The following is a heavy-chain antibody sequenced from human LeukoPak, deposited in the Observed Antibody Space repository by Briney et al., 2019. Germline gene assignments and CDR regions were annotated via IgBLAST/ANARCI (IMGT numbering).Heavy chain of an antibody. CDR1: GGSFSGYY. CDR3: ARVSSKATVRGLITKKNYYYYYMDV. CDR2: IKQDGSEK. D-gene: IGHD3-10*01. V-gene: IGHV3-7*01. J-gene: IGHJ6*03. Sequence: PSETLSLTCAVYGGSFSGYYWSWVRQAPGKGLEWVANIKQDGSEKYYVDSVKGRFTISRDNAKNSLYLQMNSLRAEDTAVYYCARVSSKATVRGLITKKNYYYYYMDVWGKGTTVTISS.